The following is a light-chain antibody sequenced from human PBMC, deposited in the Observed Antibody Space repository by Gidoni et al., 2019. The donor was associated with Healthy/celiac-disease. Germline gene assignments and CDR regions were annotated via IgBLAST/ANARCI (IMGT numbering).Light chain of an antibody. CDR3: QQYYSTLYT. J-gene: IGKJ2*01. Sequence: DIKLTQPTSSLSASVGDRVTITCRASKGISNSLAWYQQKPGKAPKLLLYAASRLESGVPSRFSGCGSWTYYTLTISSLQPEDFATDYCQQYYSTLYTFGQGTKLEIK. CDR1: KGISNS. V-gene: IGKV1-NL1*01. CDR2: AAS.